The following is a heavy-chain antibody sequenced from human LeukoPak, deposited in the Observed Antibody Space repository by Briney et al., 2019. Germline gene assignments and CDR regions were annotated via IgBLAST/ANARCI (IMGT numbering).Heavy chain of an antibody. D-gene: IGHD3-3*01. J-gene: IGHJ4*02. CDR2: INWNGSST. Sequence: SGGSLRLSCAASGFTFDDYGMSWVRQAPGKGLEWVSGINWNGSSTGCADSVKGRFTISRDNAKNSLYLQMNSLRAEDTALYYCATGGITIFGVVTYPNDWGQGTLVTVSS. CDR1: GFTFDDYG. CDR3: ATGGITIFGVVTYPND. V-gene: IGHV3-20*04.